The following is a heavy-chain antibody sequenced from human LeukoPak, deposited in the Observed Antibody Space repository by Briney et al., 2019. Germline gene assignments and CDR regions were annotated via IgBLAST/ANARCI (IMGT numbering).Heavy chain of an antibody. D-gene: IGHD3-22*01. V-gene: IGHV4-34*01. Sequence: SETLSLTCAVYGGSFSGYYWSWIRQPRGKGLEWIGEINHSGSTNYNPSLKSRVTISVDTSKNQFSLKLSSVTAADTAVYYCARGLDSSGYLDYWGQGTLVTVSS. J-gene: IGHJ4*02. CDR3: ARGLDSSGYLDY. CDR1: GGSFSGYY. CDR2: INHSGST.